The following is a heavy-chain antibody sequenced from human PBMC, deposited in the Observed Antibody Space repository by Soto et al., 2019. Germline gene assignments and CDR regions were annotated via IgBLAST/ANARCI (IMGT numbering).Heavy chain of an antibody. CDR1: AFTFSSYG. J-gene: IGHJ6*02. CDR2: ISYDGSNK. V-gene: IGHV3-30*18. CDR3: AKETTVYSSSWYLSGMDV. D-gene: IGHD6-13*01. Sequence: QVQLVESGGGVVQPGRSLRLSCAASAFTFSSYGMHWFRQAPGKGLEWVAVISYDGSNKYYTESVKGRFTISRDNAKNTLYLQMNSLRAEDTAVYFCAKETTVYSSSWYLSGMDVWGQGTTVTVSS.